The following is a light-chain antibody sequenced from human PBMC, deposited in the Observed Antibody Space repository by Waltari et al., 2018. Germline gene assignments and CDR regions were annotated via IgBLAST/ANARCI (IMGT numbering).Light chain of an antibody. V-gene: IGLV3-21*01. J-gene: IGLJ1*01. Sequence: SYVLTQPPSVAVAPGDTATVTCGGNNIESKSAHWYQQKPGQAPVVVISYDSDRPSGIPERFSGSNSGDTATLTISRVEAGDEADYYCQVWDANTDPGVFGTGTEVTVL. CDR1: NIESKS. CDR3: QVWDANTDPGV. CDR2: YDS.